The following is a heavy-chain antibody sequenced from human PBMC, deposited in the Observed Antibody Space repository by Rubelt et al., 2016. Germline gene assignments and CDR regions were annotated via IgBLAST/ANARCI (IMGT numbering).Heavy chain of an antibody. CDR2: ISYDGSNK. J-gene: IGHJ6*02. D-gene: IGHD4-17*01. CDR1: GFTFSSYA. V-gene: IGHV3-30*04. Sequence: FGGGVVQPGRSLRLSCAASGFTFSSYAMHWVRQAPGKGLEWVAVISYDGSNKYYADSVKGRFTISRDNSKNTLYLQMNSLRAEDTAVYYCARVENDYGDYLDDYGMDVWGQGTTVTVSS. CDR3: ARVENDYGDYLDDYGMDV.